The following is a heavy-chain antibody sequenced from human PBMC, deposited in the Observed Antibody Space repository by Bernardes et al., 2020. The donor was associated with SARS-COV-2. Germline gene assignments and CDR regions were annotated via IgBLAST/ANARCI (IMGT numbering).Heavy chain of an antibody. CDR2: INHSGST. D-gene: IGHD3-3*01. CDR3: ARGGFWSGYYKGAVDY. V-gene: IGHV4-34*01. J-gene: IGHJ4*02. CDR1: GGSFSGYY. Sequence: ETLSLTCAVYGGSFSGYYWSWIRQPPGKGLEWIGEINHSGSTNYNPSLKSRVTISVDTSKNQFSLKLSSVTAADTAVYYCARGGFWSGYYKGAVDYWGQGTLVTVSS.